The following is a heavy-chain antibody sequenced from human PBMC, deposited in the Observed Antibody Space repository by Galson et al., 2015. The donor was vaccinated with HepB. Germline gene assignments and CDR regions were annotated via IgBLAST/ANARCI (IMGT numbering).Heavy chain of an antibody. D-gene: IGHD3-10*01. CDR1: GFTFNDYT. V-gene: IGHV3-9*01. CDR2: ISWNGDNI. Sequence: SLRLSCAASGFTFNDYTMHWVRQTPGKGLEWVSSISWNGDNIGYADSVKGRFTISRDNAKNSPYLRMNSLRAEDTALYYCARGVRGSYPTFDYWGQGTLVTVSS. J-gene: IGHJ4*02. CDR3: ARGVRGSYPTFDY.